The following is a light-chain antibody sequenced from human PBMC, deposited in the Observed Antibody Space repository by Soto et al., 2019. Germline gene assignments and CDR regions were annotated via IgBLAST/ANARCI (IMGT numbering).Light chain of an antibody. CDR2: WAS. V-gene: IGKV4-1*01. CDR3: QQYYSSPPT. J-gene: IGKJ1*01. CDR1: QSVFSSSNYRNY. Sequence: DIVLTQSPDSLAVSLGEMATFNCKSSQSVFSSSNYRNYLAWYQQKPRQSPKLLIYWASTRESGVPDRFSGSGSGTDFTITISNLQAEDVAVYYCQQYYSSPPTFGQGTKVEIK.